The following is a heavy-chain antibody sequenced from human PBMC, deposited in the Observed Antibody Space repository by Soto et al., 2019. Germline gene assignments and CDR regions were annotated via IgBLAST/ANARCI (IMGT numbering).Heavy chain of an antibody. CDR2: VSGSGDTT. V-gene: IGHV3-23*01. Sequence: GGSLRLSCEASGFTFSGYTMSWVRQAPRKGLEWVSAVSGSGDTTYYADSVKGRFTISRDNSQNTLFLQMNSLKADDSAVYYCARDEHDSSGYYYDYWGQGTPVTVSS. D-gene: IGHD3-22*01. J-gene: IGHJ4*02. CDR1: GFTFSGYT. CDR3: ARDEHDSSGYYYDY.